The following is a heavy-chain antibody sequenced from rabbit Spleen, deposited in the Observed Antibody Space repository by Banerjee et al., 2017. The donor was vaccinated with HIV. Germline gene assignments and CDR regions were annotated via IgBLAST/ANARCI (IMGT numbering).Heavy chain of an antibody. CDR2: IDPLFGIT. CDR3: VRDQAGDVGYGPYYFNL. D-gene: IGHD6-1*01. CDR1: GFTLSSYY. J-gene: IGHJ4*01. Sequence: QSLEESGGGLVQPGGSLKLSCTASGFTLSSYYMNWVRQAPGKGLEWIGYIDPLFGITYYANWVNGRFSISRENAQNTLYLQLNSLTVADTATYFCVRDQAGDVGYGPYYFNLWGQGTLVTVS. V-gene: IGHV1S7*01.